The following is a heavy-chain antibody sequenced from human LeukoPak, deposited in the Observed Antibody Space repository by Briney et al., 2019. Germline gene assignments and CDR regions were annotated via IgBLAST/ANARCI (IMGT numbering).Heavy chain of an antibody. V-gene: IGHV3-23*01. CDR1: GFTFSSYS. CDR2: ITASADTS. CDR3: AADYNILTGYFSDLVY. D-gene: IGHD3-9*01. Sequence: GGSLRLSCAASGFTFSSYSMSWVRQAPGKGLEWVSSITASADTSFYSDSVKGRFTISGDNSKNTVNLQMNGLRPEDTAIYHCAADYNILTGYFSDLVYWGQGTLVTVSS. J-gene: IGHJ4*02.